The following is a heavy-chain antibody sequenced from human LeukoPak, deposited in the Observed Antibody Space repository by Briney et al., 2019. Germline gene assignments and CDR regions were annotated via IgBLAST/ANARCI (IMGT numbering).Heavy chain of an antibody. Sequence: GGSLRLSCAASGFTFSSYGMHWVRQAPGKGLEWVAVISYDGSNKYYADSVKGRFTISRDNSKNTLYLQMNSLRAEDTAVYYCARDGAIAAAGTGFDYWGQGTLVTVSS. CDR3: ARDGAIAAAGTGFDY. CDR1: GFTFSSYG. D-gene: IGHD6-13*01. CDR2: ISYDGSNK. V-gene: IGHV3-30*03. J-gene: IGHJ4*02.